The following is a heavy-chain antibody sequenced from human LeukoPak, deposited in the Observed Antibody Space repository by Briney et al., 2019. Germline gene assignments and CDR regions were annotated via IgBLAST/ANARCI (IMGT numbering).Heavy chain of an antibody. CDR1: GFTFTNYA. D-gene: IGHD3-16*01. J-gene: IGHJ4*02. V-gene: IGHV3-23*01. Sequence: GGSLRLSCATSGFTFTNYAMNWLRQAPGKGLEWVSAVTGRGDTTYYADSVKGRFFISREDSKTTVYLQMSNLRAEDTAIYYWEKGAEIDLWGEGKLVTVSS. CDR3: EKGAEIDL. CDR2: VTGRGDTT.